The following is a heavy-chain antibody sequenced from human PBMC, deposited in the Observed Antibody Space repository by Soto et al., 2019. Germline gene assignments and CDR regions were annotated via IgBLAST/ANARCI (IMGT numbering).Heavy chain of an antibody. CDR1: GFTFSTYA. V-gene: IGHV3-23*01. CDR2: ISDSGGSP. Sequence: EVQLLESGGGLVQPGGSLRLSCAVSGFTFSTYAMSWVRQAPGKGLEWVSVISDSGGSPYYADSVKGRFTISRDNSKNTLYLQMNRLRAEDTAVYYCAKDSGAEVVTYFDFWGQGTLVTVSS. CDR3: AKDSGAEVVTYFDF. J-gene: IGHJ4*02. D-gene: IGHD3-22*01.